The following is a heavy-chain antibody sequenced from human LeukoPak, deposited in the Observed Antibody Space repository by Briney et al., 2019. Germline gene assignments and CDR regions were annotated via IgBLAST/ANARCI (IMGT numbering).Heavy chain of an antibody. CDR2: IYYSGST. CDR3: ARSKLLGYCSSTSSCGAWGNWFDP. Sequence: SETLSLTCTVSGGSISSYYWSWIRQPPGKGLEWIGYIYYSGSTNYNPSLKSRVTISVDTSKNQFSLKLSSVTAADTAAYYCARSKLLGYCSSTSSCGAWGNWFDPWGQGTLVTVSS. V-gene: IGHV4-59*01. CDR1: GGSISSYY. D-gene: IGHD2-2*01. J-gene: IGHJ5*02.